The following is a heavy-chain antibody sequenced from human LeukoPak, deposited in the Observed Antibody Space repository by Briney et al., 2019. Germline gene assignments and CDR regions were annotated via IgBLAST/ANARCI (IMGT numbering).Heavy chain of an antibody. CDR1: GGSISSSSYY. CDR3: ARGFTIFGVVSQTFDP. J-gene: IGHJ5*02. Sequence: SETLSLTCTVSGGSISSSSYYWGWIRQPPGKGLEWIGSIYYSGSTYYNPSLKSQVTISVDTSKNQFSLKLSSVTAADTAVYYCARGFTIFGVVSQTFDPWGQGTLVTVSS. CDR2: IYYSGST. V-gene: IGHV4-39*01. D-gene: IGHD3-3*01.